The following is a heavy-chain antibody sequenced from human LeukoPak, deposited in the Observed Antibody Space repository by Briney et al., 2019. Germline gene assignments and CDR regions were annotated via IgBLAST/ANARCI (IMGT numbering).Heavy chain of an antibody. CDR3: ARDPGGRRTVHFDY. Sequence: GGSLRLSCAASGFTLSGYEMNWVRQAPGEGLEWVSCISSGGSAIYYADSVKGRFTISRDNAKNSLYLQMNSLRAEDTAVYYCARDPGGRRTVHFDYWGQGTLVTVSS. D-gene: IGHD1/OR15-1a*01. CDR2: ISSGGSAI. CDR1: GFTLSGYE. V-gene: IGHV3-48*03. J-gene: IGHJ4*02.